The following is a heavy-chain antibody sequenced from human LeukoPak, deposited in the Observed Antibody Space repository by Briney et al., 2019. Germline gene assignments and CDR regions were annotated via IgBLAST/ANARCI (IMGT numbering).Heavy chain of an antibody. V-gene: IGHV1-2*02. CDR1: GYTFTYYY. Sequence: ASVKVSCKASGYTFTYYYIHWMRQAPGHGLEWMGWINPDSDVTSYAQKFQGRVTMTRDTSISTVYVELSRLRSDDTAVYYCARVRLAVGAIDYWGQGTLVTVSS. J-gene: IGHJ4*02. CDR3: ARVRLAVGAIDY. D-gene: IGHD1-26*01. CDR2: INPDSDVT.